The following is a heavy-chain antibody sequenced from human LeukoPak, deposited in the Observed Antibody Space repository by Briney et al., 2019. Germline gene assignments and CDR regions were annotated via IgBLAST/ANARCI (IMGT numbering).Heavy chain of an antibody. V-gene: IGHV3-21*01. J-gene: IGHJ4*02. CDR1: GFTFSSYS. Sequence: GGSLRLSCAASGFTFSSYSMNCVRQAPGKGLEWVSSISSSSSYIYYADSVKGRFTISRDNAKNSLYLQMNSLRAEDTAVYYCARDRSFYGDPVQNWGQGTLVTVSS. D-gene: IGHD4-17*01. CDR3: ARDRSFYGDPVQN. CDR2: ISSSSSYI.